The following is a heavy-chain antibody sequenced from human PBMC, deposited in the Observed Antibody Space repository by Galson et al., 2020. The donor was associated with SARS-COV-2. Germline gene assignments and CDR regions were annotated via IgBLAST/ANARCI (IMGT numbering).Heavy chain of an antibody. Sequence: SLKISCTASGFTFADYAIHWVRQTPGQGLQWVSGISWDSDATGYADSVKGRCTISRDNAQNSLFLQLNSLRPHDTGVYYCARSGSWELRPRYFDSWGQGTLVIVSS. CDR3: ARSGSWELRPRYFDS. CDR1: GFTFADYA. CDR2: ISWDSDAT. D-gene: IGHD1-7*01. V-gene: IGHV3-9*01. J-gene: IGHJ4*02.